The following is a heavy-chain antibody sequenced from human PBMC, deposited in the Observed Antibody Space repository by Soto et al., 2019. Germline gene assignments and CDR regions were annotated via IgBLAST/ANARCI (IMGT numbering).Heavy chain of an antibody. V-gene: IGHV4-34*01. CDR1: GGSFSGYY. CDR3: ARQSPIVVVPAAIPEAYYYYGMDV. J-gene: IGHJ6*02. D-gene: IGHD2-2*01. CDR2: INHSGST. Sequence: QVQLQQWGAGLLKPSETLSLTCAVYGGSFSGYYWSWIRQPPGKGLEWIGEINHSGSTNYNPSLKSRVTISVDTSKNQFSLKLSSVTAADTAMYYCARQSPIVVVPAAIPEAYYYYGMDVWGQGTTVTVSS.